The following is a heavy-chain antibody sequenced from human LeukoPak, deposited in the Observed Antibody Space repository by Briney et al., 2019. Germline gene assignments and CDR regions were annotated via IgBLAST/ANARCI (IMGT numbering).Heavy chain of an antibody. J-gene: IGHJ6*02. Sequence: PGGSLRLSCAASGFTFSSYAMSWVRQAPGKGLEWVSAISGSGGSTYYADSVKGRFTISRDNSKNTLYLQMNSLRAEDTAVYYCAKDPFIAAAGYYYYGMDVWGQGTMVTVSS. CDR2: ISGSGGST. D-gene: IGHD6-13*01. V-gene: IGHV3-23*01. CDR3: AKDPFIAAAGYYYYGMDV. CDR1: GFTFSSYA.